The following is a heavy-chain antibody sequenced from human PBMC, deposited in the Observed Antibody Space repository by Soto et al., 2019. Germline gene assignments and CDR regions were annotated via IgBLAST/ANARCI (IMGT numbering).Heavy chain of an antibody. CDR3: AREGDDYGGIDY. Sequence: EVQLVESGGGLVQPGGSLRLSCAASGFTFSSYSMNWVRQAPGKGLEWVSYISSSSSTINYADSVKGRFTISRDNAKNSLYLQMNSLRAEDTAVYYCAREGDDYGGIDYWGQGTLVTVSS. J-gene: IGHJ4*02. CDR1: GFTFSSYS. V-gene: IGHV3-48*01. CDR2: ISSSSSTI. D-gene: IGHD4-17*01.